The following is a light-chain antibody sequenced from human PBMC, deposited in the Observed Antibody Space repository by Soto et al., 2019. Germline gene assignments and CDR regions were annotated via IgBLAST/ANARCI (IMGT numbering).Light chain of an antibody. Sequence: EIVLTQSPGTLSLSPGERATLSCRASQSVSDSYLAWYQQKPGQAPSLLIYASSRATGIPDRFSGSGSGTDFTLTISRLEPEDFAVYYCQHYGTSGLFGPGTKVDIK. CDR2: AS. V-gene: IGKV3-20*01. J-gene: IGKJ3*01. CDR3: QHYGTSGL. CDR1: QSVSDSY.